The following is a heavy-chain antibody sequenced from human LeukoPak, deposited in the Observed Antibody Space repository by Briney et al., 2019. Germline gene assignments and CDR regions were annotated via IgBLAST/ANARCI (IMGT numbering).Heavy chain of an antibody. CDR3: AGGYSSGWAHFQH. D-gene: IGHD6-19*01. J-gene: IGHJ1*01. Sequence: SETLSLTGVVFNMSFNDYYWTWIRQPPGKGLEWIGEINHSGDTSYNPSLKRRLTISVDTSKNQFSLELTSVSAADTAVYYCAGGYSSGWAHFQHWGQGTLVTVSS. CDR2: INHSGDT. CDR1: NMSFNDYY. V-gene: IGHV4-34*01.